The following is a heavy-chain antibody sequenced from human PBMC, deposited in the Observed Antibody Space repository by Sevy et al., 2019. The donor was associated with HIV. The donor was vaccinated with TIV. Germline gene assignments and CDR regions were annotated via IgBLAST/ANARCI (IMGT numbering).Heavy chain of an antibody. Sequence: SETLSLTCAVYGGSFSGYYWSWIRQPPGKGLEWIGEINHSGSTNDNPSLKSRVTISVDTSKNQFSLKLSSVTAADTAVYYCARGGYCSGGSCYYYYYGMDVWGQGTTVTVSS. D-gene: IGHD2-15*01. J-gene: IGHJ6*02. V-gene: IGHV4-34*01. CDR3: ARGGYCSGGSCYYYYYGMDV. CDR2: INHSGST. CDR1: GGSFSGYY.